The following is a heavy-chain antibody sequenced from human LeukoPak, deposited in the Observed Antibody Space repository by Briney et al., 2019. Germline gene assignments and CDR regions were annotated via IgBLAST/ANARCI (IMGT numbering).Heavy chain of an antibody. CDR1: GYTFTSYD. CDR3: ARDSSGWYHWFDP. J-gene: IGHJ5*02. Sequence: ASVKVSCKASGYTFTSYDINWVRQATGQGLEWMGWMNPNSGNTGYAQKFQGRVAMTRNTSISTAYMELSSLRSEDTAVYYCARDSSGWYHWFDPWGQGTLVTVST. V-gene: IGHV1-8*01. CDR2: MNPNSGNT. D-gene: IGHD6-19*01.